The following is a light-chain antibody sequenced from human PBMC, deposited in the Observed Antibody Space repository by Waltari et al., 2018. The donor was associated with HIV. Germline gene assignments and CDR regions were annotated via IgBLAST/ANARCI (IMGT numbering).Light chain of an antibody. CDR2: WTS. V-gene: IGKV4-1*01. CDR3: HQYYSPPYT. J-gene: IGKJ2*01. CDR1: KSVFYSSNNRSY. Sequence: DIVMNQSPDSLAVSLGERATLNCKSTKSVFYSSNNRSYLAWFQQRPRQAPKLLISWTSTREFGVPDRFTGSGSGTDFTLTISSLQAEDVAVYYCHQYYSPPYTFGQGTKLEI.